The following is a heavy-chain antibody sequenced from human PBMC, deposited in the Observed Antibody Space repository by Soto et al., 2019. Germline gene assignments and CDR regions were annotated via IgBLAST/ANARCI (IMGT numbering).Heavy chain of an antibody. CDR3: ARETYGDYVGYFDP. D-gene: IGHD4-17*01. CDR1: GDSISSSY. Sequence: SETLSLTCTVSGDSISSSYWAWIRQPPGKGLEWIGYISYSGSTNSNPSLKSRVTIFVHTSGNQFSLSLSSVTAADTAVYYCARETYGDYVGYFDPWGQGIQVTVSS. J-gene: IGHJ5*02. V-gene: IGHV4-59*01. CDR2: ISYSGST.